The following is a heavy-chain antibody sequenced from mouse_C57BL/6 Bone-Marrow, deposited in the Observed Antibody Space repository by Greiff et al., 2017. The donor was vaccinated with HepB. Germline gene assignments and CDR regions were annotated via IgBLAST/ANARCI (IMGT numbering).Heavy chain of an antibody. D-gene: IGHD1-1*01. CDR3: AREYYYGSSYVWFAY. CDR1: GYTFTSYG. Sequence: QVQLQQSGAELARPGASVKLSCKASGYTFTSYGISWVKQRTGQGLEWIGEIYPRSGNTYYNEKFKGKATLTADKSSSTAYMELRSLTSEDSAVYFCAREYYYGSSYVWFAYWGQGTLVTVSA. V-gene: IGHV1-81*01. J-gene: IGHJ3*01. CDR2: IYPRSGNT.